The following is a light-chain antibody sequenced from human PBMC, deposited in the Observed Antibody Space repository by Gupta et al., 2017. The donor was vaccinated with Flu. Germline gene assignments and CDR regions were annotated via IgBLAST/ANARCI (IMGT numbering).Light chain of an antibody. Sequence: SALTHPASVSVSPGQSITISFTGTNSDVGRYDFVSWYQQHPGKAHRLMIYEVNRRTAGVAYRLSGSQTGNTASLTISGLQAEDEDDYYCSSCTIMSNVVFGIGTKVTVL. V-gene: IGLV2-14*01. J-gene: IGLJ1*01. CDR2: EVN. CDR1: NSDVGRYDF. CDR3: SSCTIMSNVV.